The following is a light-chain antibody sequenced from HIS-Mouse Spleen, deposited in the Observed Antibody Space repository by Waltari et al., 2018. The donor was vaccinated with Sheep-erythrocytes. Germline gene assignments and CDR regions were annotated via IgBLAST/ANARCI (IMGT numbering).Light chain of an antibody. CDR2: DVS. CDR3: CSYAGSYNHV. CDR1: SSDVGCYNY. J-gene: IGLJ1*01. Sequence: SALTQPRSVSGSPGQSVTISCTGTSSDVGCYNYVSWYQQHPGKAPKLMIYDVSKRPSGVPDRFSGSKSGNTASLTISGLQAEDEADYYCCSYAGSYNHVFATGTKVTVL. V-gene: IGLV2-11*01.